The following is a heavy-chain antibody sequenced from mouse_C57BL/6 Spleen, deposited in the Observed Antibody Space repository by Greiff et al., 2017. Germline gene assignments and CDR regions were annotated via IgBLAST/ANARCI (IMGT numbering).Heavy chain of an antibody. CDR2: ISNGGGST. Sequence: EVKLVESGGGLVQPGGSLKLSCAASGFTFSDYYMYWVRQTPEKRLEWVAYISNGGGSTYYPDTVKGRVTISRDNAKNTLYLQLGGLKSEDTAMYYCARHGGDWDFDYWGQGTTLTVSS. CDR1: GFTFSDYY. D-gene: IGHD4-1*01. CDR3: ARHGGDWDFDY. J-gene: IGHJ2*01. V-gene: IGHV5-12*01.